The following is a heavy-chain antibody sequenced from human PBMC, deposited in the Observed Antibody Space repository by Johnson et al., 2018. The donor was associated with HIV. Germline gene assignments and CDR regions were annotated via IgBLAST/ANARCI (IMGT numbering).Heavy chain of an antibody. J-gene: IGHJ3*02. CDR3: ARLPVTTNSEDAFDI. D-gene: IGHD4-17*01. V-gene: IGHV3-30*07. Sequence: QVQLVESGGGVVQPGRSLRLSCAASGFTFSSYAMHWVRQAPGKGLEWVSSIDWNGGRQRYVDSVRGRFTISRDNSKNTLYLQMNSLRAEDTAIYYCARLPVTTNSEDAFDIWGQGTMVTVSS. CDR2: IDWNGGRQ. CDR1: GFTFSSYA.